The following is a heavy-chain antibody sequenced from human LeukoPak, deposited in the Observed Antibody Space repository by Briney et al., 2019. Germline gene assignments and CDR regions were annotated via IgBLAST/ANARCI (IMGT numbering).Heavy chain of an antibody. V-gene: IGHV3-21*01. J-gene: IGHJ4*02. CDR3: ASDEGNYFDY. CDR2: ISRNSTYI. CDR1: GFTFSSYI. Sequence: GRSLRLSCAASGFTFSSYIMNWVRHAPGKGLEWVASISRNSTYIHYADSVKGRFTIPRDNARNSLFLQMNSLRAEDTAIYYCASDEGNYFDYWGQGTLVTVSS.